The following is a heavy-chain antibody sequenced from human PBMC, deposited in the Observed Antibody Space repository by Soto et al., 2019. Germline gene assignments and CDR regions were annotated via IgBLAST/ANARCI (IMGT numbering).Heavy chain of an antibody. CDR1: GDSVGSYS. D-gene: IGHD3-10*01. J-gene: IGHJ5*02. CDR3: ARGGTYGSGVYNWFDP. Sequence: PSETLSLTCSVTGDSVGSYSWSWIRQIQGKGLEWIGYIHYSGGTNYTPSLRSRVTISVESSKNQLSLNLTSLTAADTAIYYCARGGTYGSGVYNWFDPWGQGILVTVSS. V-gene: IGHV4-59*02. CDR2: IHYSGGT.